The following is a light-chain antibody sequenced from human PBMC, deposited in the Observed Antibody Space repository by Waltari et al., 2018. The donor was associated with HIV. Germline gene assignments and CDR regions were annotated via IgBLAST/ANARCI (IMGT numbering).Light chain of an antibody. V-gene: IGKV1-NL1*01. CDR3: QQYYSGLRT. J-gene: IGKJ4*01. CDR2: GGF. Sequence: DIQMTQSPSSLSASVGDRVNITCRASQGISNSLAWYQQKPGKAPILLIYGGFTLESGVPSRFSGSGSGTDYTLTISRLHPEDFATYYCQQYYSGLRTFGGGTEVEI. CDR1: QGISNS.